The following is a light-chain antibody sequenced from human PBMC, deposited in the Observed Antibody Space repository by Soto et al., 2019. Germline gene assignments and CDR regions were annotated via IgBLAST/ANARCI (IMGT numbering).Light chain of an antibody. J-gene: IGLJ2*01. Sequence: SYELTQPPSVPVSPGQTASITCSGDKLGNKYACWYQQKPGQSPVLVIYQDAKRPSGIPERFSGSNSGNTATLTISGTQAMDEADYYCQAWDGSTVVFGGGTKVTVL. V-gene: IGLV3-1*01. CDR3: QAWDGSTVV. CDR1: KLGNKY. CDR2: QDA.